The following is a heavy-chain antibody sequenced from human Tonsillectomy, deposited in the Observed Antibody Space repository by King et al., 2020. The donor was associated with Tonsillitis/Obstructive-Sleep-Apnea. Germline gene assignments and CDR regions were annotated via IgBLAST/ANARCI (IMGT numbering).Heavy chain of an antibody. CDR1: GYIFTNQW. D-gene: IGHD5/OR15-5a*01. CDR3: ARHSLYETGIDY. J-gene: IGHJ4*02. Sequence: QLVQSGADVKKPGESLKISCKASGYIFTNQWIVWVRQMPGRGLEWMGIILPGDSETRYSPSLEGQVSISAYKATSSVYFQWNIRQASDTGIYCCARHSLYETGIDYWGQGTLVTVSS. V-gene: IGHV5-51*01. CDR2: ILPGDSET.